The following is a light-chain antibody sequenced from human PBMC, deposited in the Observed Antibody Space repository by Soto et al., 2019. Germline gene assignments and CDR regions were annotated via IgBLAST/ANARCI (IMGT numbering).Light chain of an antibody. CDR1: QSVSSNY. Sequence: EIVLTQSPGTLSLSPGERATLSCRASQSVSSNYLAWYQQKPGQAPRLLIYGASTRATGIPDRFSGSGSGTDFTLIISRLEPEDFAVYYCQQYGSSLFTFGPGTKVDIK. CDR3: QQYGSSLFT. V-gene: IGKV3-20*01. CDR2: GAS. J-gene: IGKJ3*01.